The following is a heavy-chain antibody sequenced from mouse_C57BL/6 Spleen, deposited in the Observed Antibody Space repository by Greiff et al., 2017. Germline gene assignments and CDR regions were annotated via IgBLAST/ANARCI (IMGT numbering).Heavy chain of an antibody. CDR3: ARYPLYSPLDY. D-gene: IGHD2-12*01. CDR2: IYPGDGDT. Sequence: QVQLKESGPELVKPGASVKISCKASGYAFSSSWMNWVKQRPGKGLEWIGRIYPGDGDTNYNGKFKGKATLTADKSSSTAYMQLSSLTSEDSAVYFCARYPLYSPLDYWGQGTTLTVSS. CDR1: GYAFSSSW. J-gene: IGHJ2*01. V-gene: IGHV1-82*01.